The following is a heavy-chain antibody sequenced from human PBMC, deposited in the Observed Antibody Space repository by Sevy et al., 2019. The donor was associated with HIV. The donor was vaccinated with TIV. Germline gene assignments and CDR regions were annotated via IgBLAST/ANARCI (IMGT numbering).Heavy chain of an antibody. D-gene: IGHD3-22*01. J-gene: IGHJ6*02. CDR2: IKSKTDGGTT. Sequence: GGSLRLSCAASGFTFSNSWMSWVRQAPGKGLEWVGRIKSKTDGGTTDYAVPVKGRFTISRDDSKNTLYLQMNSLKTEDTAVYYCTTTSRNKDYYDSMGDYYYYGMDVWGQGTTVTVSS. CDR1: GFTFSNSW. CDR3: TTTSRNKDYYDSMGDYYYYGMDV. V-gene: IGHV3-15*01.